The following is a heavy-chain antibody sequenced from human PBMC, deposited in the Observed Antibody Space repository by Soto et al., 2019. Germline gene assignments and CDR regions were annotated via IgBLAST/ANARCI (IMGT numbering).Heavy chain of an antibody. CDR2: INQGGSQK. Sequence: EVQLVESGGGIVQPGGSLRLSCAGSGFRFSSSWMSWIRQAPGKGLEWVAHINQGGSQKYYVDSAKGRFTISRDNAKTSLYLQMNNLRAEDTATYYCASWADAADEDYFHHWGQGTLVTVSS. J-gene: IGHJ1*01. D-gene: IGHD3-16*01. CDR3: ASWADAADEDYFHH. CDR1: GFRFSSSW. V-gene: IGHV3-7*03.